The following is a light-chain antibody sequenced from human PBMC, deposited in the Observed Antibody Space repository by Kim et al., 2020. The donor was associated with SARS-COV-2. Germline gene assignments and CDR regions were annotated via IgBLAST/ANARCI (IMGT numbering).Light chain of an antibody. J-gene: IGKJ3*01. Sequence: SLSPGERAPLSCRASQSVSSYLAWYQQKPGQAPRLLIYDASNRATGIPARFSGSGSGTDFTLTISSLEPEDFAVYYCQQRSNWWTFGPGTKVDIK. CDR3: QQRSNWWT. CDR1: QSVSSY. V-gene: IGKV3-11*01. CDR2: DAS.